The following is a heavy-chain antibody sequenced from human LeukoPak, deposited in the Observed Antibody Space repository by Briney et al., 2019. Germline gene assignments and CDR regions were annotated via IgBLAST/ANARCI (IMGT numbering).Heavy chain of an antibody. CDR1: GDSIASYY. V-gene: IGHV4-59*08. J-gene: IGHJ4*02. Sequence: PSETLSLTCTVSGDSIASYYWSWIRQPLGKGLEWIGYIYYTGSTNYNPSLKSRATISVDTSKNQFSLKVSAVTAADTAVYYCARHRYGDVYYFDFWGQGTLVSVSS. D-gene: IGHD3-16*01. CDR2: IYYTGST. CDR3: ARHRYGDVYYFDF.